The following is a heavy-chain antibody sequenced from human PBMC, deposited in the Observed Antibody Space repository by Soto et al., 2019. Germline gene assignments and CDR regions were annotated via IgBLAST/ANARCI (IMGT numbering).Heavy chain of an antibody. J-gene: IGHJ4*02. CDR2: IIANGGT. CDR1: GFTFNHYA. D-gene: IGHD2-15*01. CDR3: AKDYTVAADPSSVILFDY. Sequence: GGSLRLSCAASGFTFNHYAMSWVRQAPGKGLEWVSIIIANGGTFYADSVKGRFTISRDNSKNTVYLQMSSLRVEDTAIYYCAKDYTVAADPSSVILFDYWGQGALVTVYS. V-gene: IGHV3-23*01.